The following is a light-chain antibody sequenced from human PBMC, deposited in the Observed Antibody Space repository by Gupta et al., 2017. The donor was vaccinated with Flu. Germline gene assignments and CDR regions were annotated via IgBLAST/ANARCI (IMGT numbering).Light chain of an antibody. J-gene: IGLJ3*02. CDR2: DDV. CDR1: GIGRKS. Sequence: SYLLTQPPSLSVAPGQTGRFTCGGDGIGRKSVHWYQQKPGQAPVLVVYDDVDRHSGTPERFSGSNFGDTATLTVSRVEVGDEADYYCQVWDTNQDHPGWVFGGGTKLTVL. V-gene: IGLV3-21*02. CDR3: QVWDTNQDHPGWV.